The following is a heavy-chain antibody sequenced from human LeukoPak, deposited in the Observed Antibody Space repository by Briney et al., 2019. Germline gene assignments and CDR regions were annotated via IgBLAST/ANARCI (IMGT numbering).Heavy chain of an antibody. CDR2: ISSDGGST. CDR3: VKDGLGIAAAVYYLFDY. J-gene: IGHJ4*02. CDR1: GFTFSSYA. D-gene: IGHD6-13*01. Sequence: GGPLRLSCSASGFTFSSYAMHWVRQAPGKGLEYVSAISSDGGSTYYADSVKGRFTISRDNSKNTLYLQMSSLRAEDTAVYYCVKDGLGIAAAVYYLFDYWGQGTLVTVSS. V-gene: IGHV3-64D*06.